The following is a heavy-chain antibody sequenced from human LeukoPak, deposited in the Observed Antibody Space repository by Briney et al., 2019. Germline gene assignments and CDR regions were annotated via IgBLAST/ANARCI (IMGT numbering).Heavy chain of an antibody. V-gene: IGHV4-61*01. CDR2: IYYSGSP. CDR1: GGSVSSGSYY. D-gene: IGHD2-21*01. CDR3: ARDGSGYCGGSIGYVFDI. Sequence: SETLSLTCTVSGGSVSSGSYYWSWIRQPPGRGLEWIGYIYYSGSPNYNPSLKSRVTISVDTSKNQFSLKMSSVTAADTAVYYCARDGSGYCGGSIGYVFDIWGQGTMVTVSS. J-gene: IGHJ3*02.